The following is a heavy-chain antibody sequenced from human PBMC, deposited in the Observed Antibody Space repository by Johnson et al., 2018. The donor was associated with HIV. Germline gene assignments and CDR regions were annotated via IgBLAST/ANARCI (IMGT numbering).Heavy chain of an antibody. CDR3: ARDQRGGYSYGDAFDF. D-gene: IGHD5-18*01. CDR2: ISYDGSNK. J-gene: IGHJ3*01. Sequence: QVQLVESGGGVVQPGRSLRLSCAASGFTFSSYAMHWVRQAPGKGLEWVAVISYDGSNKYYAESVKGRFTISRDNSKNTLYLQMNSLRAEDTAVYYCARDQRGGYSYGDAFDFWGQGTMVTVSS. V-gene: IGHV3-30*04. CDR1: GFTFSSYA.